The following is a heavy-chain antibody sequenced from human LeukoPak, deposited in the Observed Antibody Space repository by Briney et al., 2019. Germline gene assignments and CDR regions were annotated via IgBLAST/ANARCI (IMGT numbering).Heavy chain of an antibody. D-gene: IGHD5-18*01. CDR1: GFTFSSYW. CDR2: INSDGSST. Sequence: GGSLRLSCAASGFTFSSYWMHWVRQAPGKGLVWVSRINSDGSSTSYADSVKGRFTISRDNAKNTLYLQMNSLRAEDTAVYYCARVGGYSYGASFVDYWGQGTLVTVSS. V-gene: IGHV3-74*01. CDR3: ARVGGYSYGASFVDY. J-gene: IGHJ4*02.